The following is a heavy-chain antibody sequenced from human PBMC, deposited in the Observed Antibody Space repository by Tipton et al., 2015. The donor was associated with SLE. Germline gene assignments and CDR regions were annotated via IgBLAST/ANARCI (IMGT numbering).Heavy chain of an antibody. V-gene: IGHV3-53*04. CDR1: GFTVSSNY. CDR3: ARDGPIVGATGAFDI. Sequence: SLRLSCAASGFTVSSNYMSWVRQAPGKGLEWVSVIYSGGSTYYADSVKGRFTISRHNSKNTLYLQMNSLRAEDTAVYYCARDGPIVGATGAFDIWGQGTMVTVSS. J-gene: IGHJ3*02. D-gene: IGHD1-26*01. CDR2: IYSGGST.